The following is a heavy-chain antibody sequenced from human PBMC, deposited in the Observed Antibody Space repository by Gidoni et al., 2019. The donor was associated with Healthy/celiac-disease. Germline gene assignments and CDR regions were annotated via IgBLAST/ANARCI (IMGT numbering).Heavy chain of an antibody. J-gene: IGHJ3*02. CDR2: IKSKTDGGTT. CDR1: GFTFGTAW. D-gene: IGHD6-13*01. Sequence: EVQLVETGGGLGKPGGSLRLSCAASGFTFGTAWMSWVRQAPGKGLEWVGRIKSKTDGGTTDYAAPVKGRFTSSRDDSKNTLYLQMNSLKTEDTAVYYCTTANYDSSSWYGDAFDIWGQGTMVTVSS. V-gene: IGHV3-15*01. CDR3: TTANYDSSSWYGDAFDI.